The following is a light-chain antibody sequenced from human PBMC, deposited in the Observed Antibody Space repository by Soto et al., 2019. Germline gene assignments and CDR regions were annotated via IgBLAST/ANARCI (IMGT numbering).Light chain of an antibody. J-gene: IGKJ1*01. V-gene: IGKV3-20*01. Sequence: EMVLTQAPGTLSLSPGERATLSCGASQGVSSSYLAWYQQRPGQAPRLLIYGASSRATGTPDRFSGSGSGTDFTLTISRLEPEDFAVYYCQQYGDSTRTFGQGTKVDIK. CDR3: QQYGDSTRT. CDR2: GAS. CDR1: QGVSSSY.